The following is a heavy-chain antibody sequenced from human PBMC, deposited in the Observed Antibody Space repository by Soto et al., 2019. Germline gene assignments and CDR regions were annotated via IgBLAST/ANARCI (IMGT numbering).Heavy chain of an antibody. CDR2: ISGSGSTT. CDR3: ARSSLTYFEF. J-gene: IGHJ4*02. V-gene: IGHV3-11*01. Sequence: GESLRLSCTASGFTFSDYYMSWIRQAPGKGLEWLAYISGSGSTTYYTDSVKGRFAISRDNARTSLYLQINSLRVEDSAVYYCARSSLTYFEFWGQGTLVTVSS. CDR1: GFTFSDYY.